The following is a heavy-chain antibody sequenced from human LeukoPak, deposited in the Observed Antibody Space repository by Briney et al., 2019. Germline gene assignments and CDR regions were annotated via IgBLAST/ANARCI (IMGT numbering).Heavy chain of an antibody. D-gene: IGHD7-27*01. CDR2: IYHSEST. V-gene: IGHV4-59*08. Sequence: GSLRLSCAASGFTVSSNYMSWVRQAPGKGLEWIGYIYHSESTNYNPSLKSRVTISVDTSKNQFSLKLSSVTAADTAVYYCARLTLGIHTLFDYWGQGTLVTVSS. CDR3: ARLTLGIHTLFDY. J-gene: IGHJ4*02. CDR1: GFTVSSNY.